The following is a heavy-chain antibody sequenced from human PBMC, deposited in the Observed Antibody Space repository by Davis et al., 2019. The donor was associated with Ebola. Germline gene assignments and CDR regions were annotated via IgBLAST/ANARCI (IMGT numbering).Heavy chain of an antibody. D-gene: IGHD2-15*01. CDR2: TSYDGSLK. Sequence: PGGSLRLSCAASGFSFSSSGMHWVRQAPGKGLEWVAVTSYDGSLKYYADSVKGRFTISRDNSEETLYLQMNSLRPEDTAVYYCARADRSPYCSGGACYYLDYWGQGTLVTVSS. CDR3: ARADRSPYCSGGACYYLDY. CDR1: GFSFSSSG. J-gene: IGHJ4*02. V-gene: IGHV3-30*19.